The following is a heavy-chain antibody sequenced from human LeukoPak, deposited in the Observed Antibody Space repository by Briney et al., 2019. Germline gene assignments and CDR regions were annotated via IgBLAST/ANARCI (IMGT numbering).Heavy chain of an antibody. Sequence: SETLSLTCTVSGDSMNSDYWSWLRQPPGKGLEWIGFISHSGSTIYHPSLESRVTISVDTSKKQFSLSLRSVTAADTAMYFCARERLRVVGAGYYYYYMDVWGKGTTVTIS. CDR2: ISHSGST. D-gene: IGHD1-26*01. V-gene: IGHV4-59*01. CDR3: ARERLRVVGAGYYYYYMDV. CDR1: GDSMNSDY. J-gene: IGHJ6*03.